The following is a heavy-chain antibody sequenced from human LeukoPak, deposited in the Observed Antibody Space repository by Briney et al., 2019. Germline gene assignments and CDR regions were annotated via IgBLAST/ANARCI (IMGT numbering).Heavy chain of an antibody. J-gene: IGHJ4*02. Sequence: PGGSLRLSCAASGFTFSSYAMSWVRQAPGKGLEWVAVISYDGSNKYYADSVKGRFTISRDNSKNTLYLQMNSLRAEDTAVYYCARDLSGLDYWGQGTLVTVSS. CDR2: ISYDGSNK. D-gene: IGHD1-26*01. V-gene: IGHV3-30-3*01. CDR1: GFTFSSYA. CDR3: ARDLSGLDY.